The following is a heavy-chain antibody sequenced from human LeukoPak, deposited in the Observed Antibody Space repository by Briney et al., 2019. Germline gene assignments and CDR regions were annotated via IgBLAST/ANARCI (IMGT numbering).Heavy chain of an antibody. CDR1: GFTFSSYV. Sequence: GGSLRLSCAVSGFTFSSYVMHWVRQAPGKGLEWVAIISYDGSNKYYADFVKDRFTISRDNSKNTLYLQMNSLRAEETAVYYCAKYGSSEQWLVPHYYYYYMDVWGKGTTATISS. CDR3: AKYGSSEQWLVPHYYYYYMDV. V-gene: IGHV3-30*04. CDR2: ISYDGSNK. J-gene: IGHJ6*03. D-gene: IGHD6-19*01.